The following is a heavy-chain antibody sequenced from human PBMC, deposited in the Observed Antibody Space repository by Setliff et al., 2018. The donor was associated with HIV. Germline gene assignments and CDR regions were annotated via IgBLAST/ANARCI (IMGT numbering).Heavy chain of an antibody. CDR2: IYYSGST. Sequence: SETLSLTCTVSGGSIRSSSSYWGWIRQPPGKGLEWIGIIYYSGSTYNKPSLKSRVTISVDTSKNQFSLKLNSVTAADTAVYYCARNRDILTGYWGGRSIEPSDYWGQGTLVTVSS. V-gene: IGHV4-39*01. CDR1: GGSIRSSSSY. CDR3: ARNRDILTGYWGGRSIEPSDY. J-gene: IGHJ4*02. D-gene: IGHD3-9*01.